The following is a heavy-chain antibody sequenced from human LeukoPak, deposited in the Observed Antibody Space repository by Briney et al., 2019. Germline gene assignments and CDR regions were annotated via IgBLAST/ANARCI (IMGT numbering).Heavy chain of an antibody. D-gene: IGHD6-13*01. V-gene: IGHV1-2*02. CDR2: INPNNGGT. CDR1: GYTFTGYY. J-gene: IGHJ3*02. CDR3: ARDLLVAAARNDAFDI. Sequence: ASVKVSCKASGYTFTGYYMQWVRQAPGQGLEWMGWINPNNGGTNYAQKFQGRVTMTRDTSISTAYMELSGLRSDDTAVYYCARDLLVAAARNDAFDIWGQGTMVTVSS.